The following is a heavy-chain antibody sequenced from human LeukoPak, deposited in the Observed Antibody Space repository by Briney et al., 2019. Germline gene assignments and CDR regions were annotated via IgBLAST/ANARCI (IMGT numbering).Heavy chain of an antibody. V-gene: IGHV3-30*04. Sequence: GGSLRLTCAASGFTFSSYAMHWVRQAPGKGLEWVAVISYDGSNKYYADSVKGRFTISRDNSKNTLYLQMNSLRAEDTAVYYCARIGSSWGGNGMDVWGQGTTVTVSS. CDR1: GFTFSSYA. CDR3: ARIGSSWGGNGMDV. CDR2: ISYDGSNK. J-gene: IGHJ6*02. D-gene: IGHD6-13*01.